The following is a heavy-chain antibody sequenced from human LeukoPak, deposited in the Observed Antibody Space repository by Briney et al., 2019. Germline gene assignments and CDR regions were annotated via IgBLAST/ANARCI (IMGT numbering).Heavy chain of an antibody. J-gene: IGHJ4*02. D-gene: IGHD6-13*01. CDR1: GDSVSSYSAG. CDR3: GRDIGAAIGH. CDR2: TYYRSKGYI. Sequence: TSLTLSLTCAISGDSVSSYSAGWNWIRQSPSRGLEWLGRTYYRSKGYIEYALSVRSRITISPDTSKNQVSLQLNSVTPDDTAFYYCGRDIGAAIGHWGQGTLVTVSS. V-gene: IGHV6-1*01.